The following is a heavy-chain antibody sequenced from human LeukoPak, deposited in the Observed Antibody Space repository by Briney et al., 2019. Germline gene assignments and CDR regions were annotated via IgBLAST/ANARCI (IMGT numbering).Heavy chain of an antibody. CDR3: AKGGYDYVEIGYFDY. Sequence: PGGSLRLSCVASGFSFSNYAMSWVRQAPGKGLEWVSLIIASSGSTFYADSVKGRFTTSRDKSTNTLYLQMNSLRAEDTAVYYCAKGGYDYVEIGYFDYWGQGTLVTVSS. CDR1: GFSFSNYA. V-gene: IGHV3-23*01. CDR2: IIASSGST. D-gene: IGHD5-12*01. J-gene: IGHJ4*02.